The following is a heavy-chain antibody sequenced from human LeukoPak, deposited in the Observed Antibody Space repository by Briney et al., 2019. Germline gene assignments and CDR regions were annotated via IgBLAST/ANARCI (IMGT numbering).Heavy chain of an antibody. V-gene: IGHV4-38-2*02. D-gene: IGHD1-1*01. CDR1: GYSISSGYY. J-gene: IGHJ4*02. Sequence: PSETLSLTCTVSGYSISSGYYWGWIRQPPGKGLEWIGSIYHSGSTYYNPSLKSRVTISVDTSKNQFSLKLSSVTAADTAVYYCARGPLGVPFDYWGQGTLVTVSS. CDR2: IYHSGST. CDR3: ARGPLGVPFDY.